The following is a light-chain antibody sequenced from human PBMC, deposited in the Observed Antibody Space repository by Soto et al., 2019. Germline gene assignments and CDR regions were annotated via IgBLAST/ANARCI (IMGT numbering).Light chain of an antibody. Sequence: DIQMTQSPSTLSASVGDRVTITCRASESISNFLAWYQQKPGKAPNLLIYKASSLESGVPSRFSGSGSGTEFTLTISSLQPDDFATYYCQPYNSYSRTFGQGTNVDIK. CDR1: ESISNF. CDR3: QPYNSYSRT. J-gene: IGKJ1*01. V-gene: IGKV1-5*03. CDR2: KAS.